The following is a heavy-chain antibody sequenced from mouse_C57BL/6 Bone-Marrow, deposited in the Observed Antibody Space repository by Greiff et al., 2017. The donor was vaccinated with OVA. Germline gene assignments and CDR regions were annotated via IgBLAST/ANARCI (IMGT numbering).Heavy chain of an antibody. J-gene: IGHJ3*01. D-gene: IGHD1-1*01. V-gene: IGHV1-9*01. CDR3: ARGRGSSYGWFAY. Sequence: VQLQESGAELMKPGASVKLSCKATGYTFTGYWIEWVKQRPGHGLEWIGEILPGSGSTNYNEKFKGKATFTADTSSNTAYMQLSSLTTEDSAIDYCARGRGSSYGWFAYWGQGTLVTVSA. CDR1: GYTFTGYW. CDR2: ILPGSGST.